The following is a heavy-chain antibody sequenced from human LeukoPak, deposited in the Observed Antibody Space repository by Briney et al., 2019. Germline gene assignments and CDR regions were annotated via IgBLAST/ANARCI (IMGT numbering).Heavy chain of an antibody. CDR1: GFTFSSYA. CDR3: ARVYSSSWYRGFDY. CDR2: ISGSGGST. Sequence: PGGSLRLSCAASGFTFSSYAMSWVRQAPGKGLEWVSAISGSGGSTYYADSVKGRFTISRDNSKNTLYLQMNSLRAEDTAVYYCARVYSSSWYRGFDYWGQGTLVTVSS. V-gene: IGHV3-23*01. J-gene: IGHJ4*02. D-gene: IGHD6-13*01.